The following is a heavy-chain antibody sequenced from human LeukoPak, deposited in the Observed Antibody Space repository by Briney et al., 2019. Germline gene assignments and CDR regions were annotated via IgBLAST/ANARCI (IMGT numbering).Heavy chain of an antibody. Sequence: GGSLRLSCAASGFTFSSYSMNWVRQAPGKGLEWVSYISSSSSTIYYADSVKGRFTISRDNAKNSLYLQMNSLRAEDSAVYSCAGKVGVPTSYYGMDAWGQGTTVTVSS. CDR3: AGKVGVPTSYYGMDA. CDR2: ISSSSSTI. D-gene: IGHD1-26*01. CDR1: GFTFSSYS. J-gene: IGHJ6*02. V-gene: IGHV3-48*01.